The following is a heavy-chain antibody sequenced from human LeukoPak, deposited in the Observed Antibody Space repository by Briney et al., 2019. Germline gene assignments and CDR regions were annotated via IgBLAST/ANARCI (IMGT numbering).Heavy chain of an antibody. Sequence: ASVKVSCKASGYTITSYDINWVRQATGQGLEWMGWMNPNSGNTGYAQKFQGRVTITRNTSISTAYMELSSLRSEDTAVYYCARGESLVVYSNYYYYMDVWGKGTTVTVSS. CDR2: MNPNSGNT. V-gene: IGHV1-8*03. CDR3: ARGESLVVYSNYYYYMDV. D-gene: IGHD2-2*01. J-gene: IGHJ6*03. CDR1: GYTITSYD.